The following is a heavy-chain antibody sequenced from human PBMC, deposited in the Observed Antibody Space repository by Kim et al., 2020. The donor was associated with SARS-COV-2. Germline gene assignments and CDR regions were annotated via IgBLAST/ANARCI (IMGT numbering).Heavy chain of an antibody. CDR2: IIPIFGTA. V-gene: IGHV1-69*13. D-gene: IGHD2-21*02. CDR1: GGTFSSYA. J-gene: IGHJ4*02. CDR3: ARDPHYCGGDCYSDYFDY. Sequence: SVKVSCKASGGTFSSYAISWVRQAPGQGLEWMGGIIPIFGTANYAQKFQGRVTITADESTSTAYMELSSLRSEDTAVYYCARDPHYCGGDCYSDYFDYWGQGTLVTVSS.